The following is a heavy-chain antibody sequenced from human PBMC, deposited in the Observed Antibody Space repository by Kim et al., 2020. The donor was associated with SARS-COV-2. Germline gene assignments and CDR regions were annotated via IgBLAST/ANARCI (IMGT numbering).Heavy chain of an antibody. CDR3: ARSGGYYYDMKWDY. V-gene: IGHV4-59*01. D-gene: IGHD3-22*01. Sequence: SETLSLTCTVSGGSINSYYWSWIRQPPGKGLEWIGYIYYSGSTNYNPSLKRRVTISVDTSKNQFCLKFSSVTAADTAVSYGARSGGYYYDMKWDYWGQGT. CDR2: IYYSGST. CDR1: GGSINSYY. J-gene: IGHJ4*02.